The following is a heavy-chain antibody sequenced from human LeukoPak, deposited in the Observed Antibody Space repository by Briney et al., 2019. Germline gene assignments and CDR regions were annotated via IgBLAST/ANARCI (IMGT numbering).Heavy chain of an antibody. J-gene: IGHJ4*02. CDR3: ARATYYYDTSPYSYPPSRPYYFDY. CDR2: INHSGST. D-gene: IGHD3-22*01. CDR1: GGSFSGYF. V-gene: IGHV4-34*01. Sequence: PSETLSLTCAVYGGSFSGYFWSWIRQAPGKGLEWSEEINHSGSTNHNPSLKSRVSISVDTSKNQVTMQMSSVTAADTAVYYCARATYYYDTSPYSYPPSRPYYFDYWGQGTLVTVSS.